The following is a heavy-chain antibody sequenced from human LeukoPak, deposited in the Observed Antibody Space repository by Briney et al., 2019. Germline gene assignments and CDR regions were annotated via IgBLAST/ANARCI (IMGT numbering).Heavy chain of an antibody. CDR3: ARHVFVRPFTSSWYRDDAFDI. V-gene: IGHV4-39*01. Sequence: SGTLSLSCAVSGGSISSCSYYWGWIRPPPGKGLEWIVSIYYSGSTYYNPSVKSRVTIPVETSKHQLSLKLRSRTAAETAVYYCARHVFVRPFTSSWYRDDAFDIWGEGRIVTLS. CDR2: IYYSGST. CDR1: GGSISSCSYY. J-gene: IGHJ3*02. D-gene: IGHD6-13*01.